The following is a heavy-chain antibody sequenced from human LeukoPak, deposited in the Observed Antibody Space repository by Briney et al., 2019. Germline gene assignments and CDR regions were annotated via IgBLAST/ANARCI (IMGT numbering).Heavy chain of an antibody. Sequence: PSETLSLTCTVSGASISTYSWTWIRQPPGKGLEWIGYVYHSGSTTYNPSLRGRVAISLDTSKNQFSLRLRSVTAADTAVYYCAREEATTALPPQYYHGLDVWGQGTTVTVSS. D-gene: IGHD1-1*01. J-gene: IGHJ6*02. CDR2: VYHSGST. V-gene: IGHV4-59*01. CDR3: AREEATTALPPQYYHGLDV. CDR1: GASISTYS.